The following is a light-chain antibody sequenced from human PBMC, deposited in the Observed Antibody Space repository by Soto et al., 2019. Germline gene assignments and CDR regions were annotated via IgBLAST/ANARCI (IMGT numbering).Light chain of an antibody. CDR1: QSVNNW. Sequence: DIQMTQSPSTLSASVGDRVSITCRASQSVNNWLAWYQQKPGKAPKLLIYKASSLDSGVPSRFTGSGSGTEFTLTIRSLQPDDCATYYCQQYNSYSSYSFGQGTKLEIK. J-gene: IGKJ2*03. CDR3: QQYNSYSSYS. V-gene: IGKV1-5*03. CDR2: KAS.